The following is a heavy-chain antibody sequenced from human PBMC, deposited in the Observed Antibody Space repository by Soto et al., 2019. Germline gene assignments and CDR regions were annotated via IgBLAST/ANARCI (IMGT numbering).Heavy chain of an antibody. J-gene: IGHJ3*02. Sequence: QVQLVESGGGVVQPGRSLRLSCAASGFTFSSYGMHWVRQAPGKGLEWVAVISYDGSNKYYADSVKGRFTISRDNSKNTLYLQMNSLRVEDTAVYYCAKPYYYDNDAFDIWGQGTMVTVSS. CDR2: ISYDGSNK. V-gene: IGHV3-30*18. CDR3: AKPYYYDNDAFDI. D-gene: IGHD3-22*01. CDR1: GFTFSSYG.